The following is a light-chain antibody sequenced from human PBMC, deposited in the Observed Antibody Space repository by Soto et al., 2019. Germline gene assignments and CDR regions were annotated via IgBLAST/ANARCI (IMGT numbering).Light chain of an antibody. CDR1: QSVSSY. J-gene: IGKJ4*01. V-gene: IGKV3-11*01. Sequence: EIVLTQSPATLSLSPGERATLSCRASQSVSSYLAWYQQKPGQAPRLLIYDASNRATGIPARFSGSGSGTDFTLTISSLEPEDFAVYYCQQRSNWPLTFFGGTKVEIK. CDR2: DAS. CDR3: QQRSNWPLT.